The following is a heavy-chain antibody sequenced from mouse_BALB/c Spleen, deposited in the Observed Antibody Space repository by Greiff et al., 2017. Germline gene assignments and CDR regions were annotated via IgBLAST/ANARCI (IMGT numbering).Heavy chain of an antibody. CDR2: IWAGGST. D-gene: IGHD1-1*01. Sequence: VQLVESGPGLVAPSQSLSITCTVSGFSLTSYGVHWVRQPPGKGLEWLGVIWAGGSTNYNSALMSRLSISKDNSKSQVFLKMNSLQTDDTAMYYCASYGSSYRFAYWGQGTLVTVSA. CDR3: ASYGSSYRFAY. J-gene: IGHJ3*01. V-gene: IGHV2-9*02. CDR1: GFSLTSYG.